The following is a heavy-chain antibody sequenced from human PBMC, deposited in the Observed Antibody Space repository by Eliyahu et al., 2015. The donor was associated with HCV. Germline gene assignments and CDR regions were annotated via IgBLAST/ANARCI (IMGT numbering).Heavy chain of an antibody. CDR3: AREDIVVVVAATYPGAFDI. Sequence: QVQLVESGGGVVQPGRSLRLSCAASGFXFXXYGXHWVRQAPGKGLGWVAVIWYDGSNKYYADSVKGRFTISRDNSKNTLYLQMNSLRAEDTAVYYCAREDIVVVVAATYPGAFDIWGQGTMVTVSS. V-gene: IGHV3-33*01. CDR1: GFXFXXYG. J-gene: IGHJ3*02. D-gene: IGHD2-15*01. CDR2: IWYDGSNK.